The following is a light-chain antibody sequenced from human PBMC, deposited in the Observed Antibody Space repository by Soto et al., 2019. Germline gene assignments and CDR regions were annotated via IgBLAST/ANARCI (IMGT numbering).Light chain of an antibody. Sequence: QSVLTQPPSTSGTPGQRVTISCSGSSSNIGGEAVNWYQQLPGTAPKLLIYSYNQRPSGVPDRFSGSKSGTSASLAISGLQSEDEADSICAAWDDSLNGYVFGTGTQLTVL. J-gene: IGLJ1*01. CDR3: AAWDDSLNGYV. CDR2: SYN. CDR1: SSNIGGEA. V-gene: IGLV1-44*01.